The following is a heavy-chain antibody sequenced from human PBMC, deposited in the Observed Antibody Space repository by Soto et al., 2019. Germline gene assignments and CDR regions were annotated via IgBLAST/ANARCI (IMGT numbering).Heavy chain of an antibody. CDR2: IIPIFGTA. CDR1: GGTFSSYA. D-gene: IGHD5-18*01. CDR3: AGGHGYSYVEGLNWFDP. J-gene: IGHJ5*02. V-gene: IGHV1-69*01. Sequence: QVQLVQSGAEVKKPGSSVKVSCKASGGTFSSYAISWVRQAPGQGLEWMGGIIPIFGTANYAQKFQGRVTITADESTSTDYMELSSLRSEDTAVYYCAGGHGYSYVEGLNWFDPWGQGTLVTVSS.